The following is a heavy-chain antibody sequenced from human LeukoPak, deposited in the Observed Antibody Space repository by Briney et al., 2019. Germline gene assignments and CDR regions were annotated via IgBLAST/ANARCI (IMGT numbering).Heavy chain of an antibody. CDR3: SRQTVSCHDF. V-gene: IGHV3-73*01. D-gene: IGHD2-2*01. CDR2: IRSRRDNYAT. Sequence: GGSLRLSCAASGFSLSDSHMHWVRQAPGKGLEWVGHIRSRRDNYATAYGVSVQGRFTISRDDSNNMAYLQMNSLTADDRAVYYCSRQTVSCHDFLGQGNLVTVSS. CDR1: GFSLSDSH. J-gene: IGHJ4*02.